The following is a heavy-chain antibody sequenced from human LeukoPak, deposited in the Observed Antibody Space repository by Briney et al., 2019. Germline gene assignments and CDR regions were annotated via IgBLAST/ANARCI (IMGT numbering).Heavy chain of an antibody. J-gene: IGHJ4*02. CDR3: AKDPGNWNYRPYYFDY. V-gene: IGHV3-23*01. D-gene: IGHD1-7*01. Sequence: PGGSLRLSCAASGFTFSSYAMSWVRQAPGKGLEWVSAISGSGGSTYYADSVKGRLTISRDNSKNTLYLQMNSLRAEDTAVYYCAKDPGNWNYRPYYFDYWGQGTLVTVSS. CDR2: ISGSGGST. CDR1: GFTFSSYA.